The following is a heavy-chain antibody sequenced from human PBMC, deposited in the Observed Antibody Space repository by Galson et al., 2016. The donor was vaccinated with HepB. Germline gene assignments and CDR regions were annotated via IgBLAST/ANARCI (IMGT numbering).Heavy chain of an antibody. D-gene: IGHD1-1*01. CDR2: IYWDNDK. CDR3: AHRYRGYNWDDGALDY. Sequence: PALVKPTQTLTLTCTFSGFSLSTSGVGVGWIRQPPGKALEWLALIYWDNDKRYSPSLKSRLTITKDTSKNQVVLTMTNMDPVDTATYYCAHRYRGYNWDDGALDYWGQGTLITVSS. J-gene: IGHJ4*02. V-gene: IGHV2-5*02. CDR1: GFSLSTSGVG.